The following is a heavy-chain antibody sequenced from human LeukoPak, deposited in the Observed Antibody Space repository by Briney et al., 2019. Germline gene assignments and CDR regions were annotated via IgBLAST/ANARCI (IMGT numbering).Heavy chain of an antibody. CDR3: ARRPTGDPKFDY. Sequence: KPSETLSLTCSVSGGSINSYYWNWIRQPPGKGLEWIGYIYSSGSTYYNPSLKSRVTISVDTSKNRFSLKLSTVTAADTAVYYCARRPTGDPKFDYWGQGTLVTVSS. D-gene: IGHD7-27*01. CDR2: IYSSGST. V-gene: IGHV4-59*08. J-gene: IGHJ4*02. CDR1: GGSINSYY.